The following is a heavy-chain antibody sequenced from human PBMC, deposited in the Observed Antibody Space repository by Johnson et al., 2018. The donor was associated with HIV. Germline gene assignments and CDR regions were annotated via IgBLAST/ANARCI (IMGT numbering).Heavy chain of an antibody. V-gene: IGHV3-66*01. CDR2: IYSGGST. D-gene: IGHD3-16*01. Sequence: VQLVESGGVVVQPGGSLRLSCAASGFTVSSNYMSWVRQAPGKGLEWVSVIYSGGSTYYADSVKGRFTISRDNSKNTLYLQMNSLRGEDTAMYYCAKDGGRWSYSFDIWGQGTMVTVSS. CDR1: GFTVSSNY. J-gene: IGHJ3*02. CDR3: AKDGGRWSYSFDI.